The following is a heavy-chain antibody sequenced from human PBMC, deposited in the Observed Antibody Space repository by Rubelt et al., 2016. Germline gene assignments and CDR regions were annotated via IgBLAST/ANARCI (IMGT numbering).Heavy chain of an antibody. V-gene: IGHV3-9*01. J-gene: IGHJ6*02. D-gene: IGHD2-15*01. CDR1: YEDA. CDR2: ISWNSGSI. CDR3: ARDCSGGSCYSETSNYYYYGMDV. Sequence: YEDAMHWVRQAPGKGLEWVSGISWNSGSIGYADSVKGRFTISRDNAKNSLYLQMNSLRAEDTAVYYCARDCSGGSCYSETSNYYYYGMDVWGQGTTVTVSS.